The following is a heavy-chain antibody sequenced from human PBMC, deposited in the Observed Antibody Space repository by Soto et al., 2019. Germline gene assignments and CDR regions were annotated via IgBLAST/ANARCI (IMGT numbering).Heavy chain of an antibody. V-gene: IGHV3-23*01. CDR1: GFTFSSYA. CDR3: AKDLPQAMIVVVTKGGDAFDI. CDR2: ISGSGGST. J-gene: IGHJ3*02. D-gene: IGHD3-22*01. Sequence: EVQLLESGGGLVQPGGSLRLSCAASGFTFSSYAMSWVRQAPGKGLEWVSAISGSGGSTYYADSVKGRFTISRDNSKNTLYLQMNSLRAEDTAVYYCAKDLPQAMIVVVTKGGDAFDIWGQGTMVTVSS.